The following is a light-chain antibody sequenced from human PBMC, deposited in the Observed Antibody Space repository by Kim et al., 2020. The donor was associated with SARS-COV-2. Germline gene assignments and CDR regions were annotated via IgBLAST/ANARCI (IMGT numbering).Light chain of an antibody. CDR1: RSISQW. J-gene: IGKJ1*01. CDR2: KAS. Sequence: SESVGNKVTISCRASRSISQWLAWYQQKPGRAPTLLVYKASILKSVVPSRYSGSASGTEFTLNISSLQPYDFTTYYCQHYNSYWTFGEGTKMDIK. CDR3: QHYNSYWT. V-gene: IGKV1-5*03.